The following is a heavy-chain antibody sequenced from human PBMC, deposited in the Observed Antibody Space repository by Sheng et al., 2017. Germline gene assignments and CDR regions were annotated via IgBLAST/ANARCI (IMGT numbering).Heavy chain of an antibody. Sequence: EVQVVESGGDLVQPGGSLRLSCVASGFTFNSFEMLWVRQTPGKGLEWLSYINGGSTSINYADSVKGRFTTSRDNAKNSLFLQMNSLRVEDTAIYYCVAGGLRYFDYWGQGTRVTVSS. CDR2: INGGSTSI. CDR3: VAGGLRYFDY. V-gene: IGHV3-48*03. CDR1: GFTFNSFE. D-gene: IGHD6-25*01. J-gene: IGHJ4*02.